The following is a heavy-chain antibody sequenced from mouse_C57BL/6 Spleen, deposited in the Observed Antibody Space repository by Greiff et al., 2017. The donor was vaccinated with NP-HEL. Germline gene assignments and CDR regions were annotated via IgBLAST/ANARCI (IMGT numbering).Heavy chain of an antibody. Sequence: VQLQQSDAELVKPGASVKISCKVSGYTFTDHTIHWMKQRPEQGLEWIGYIYPRDGSTKYNEKFTGKATLTADKSSSQAYMQLNSLTSEDSSVYFCARLEYYGSGAMDYWGQGTSVTVSS. CDR3: ARLEYYGSGAMDY. J-gene: IGHJ4*01. D-gene: IGHD1-1*01. CDR2: IYPRDGST. V-gene: IGHV1-78*01. CDR1: GYTFTDHT.